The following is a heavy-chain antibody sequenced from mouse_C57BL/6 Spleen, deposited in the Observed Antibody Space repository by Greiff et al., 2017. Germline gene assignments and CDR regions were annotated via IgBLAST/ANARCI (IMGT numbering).Heavy chain of an antibody. V-gene: IGHV1-69*01. CDR2: IDPSDSYT. CDR3: ARLGNSTCDY. J-gene: IGHJ2*01. CDR1: GYTFTSYW. Sequence: VQLQQPGAELVMPGASVKLSCKASGYTFTSYWMHWVKQRPGQGLEWIGEIDPSDSYTNYNQKFKGKSTLTVDKSSSTAYMQLSSLTSEDSAVYYCARLGNSTCDYWGQGTTLTVSS.